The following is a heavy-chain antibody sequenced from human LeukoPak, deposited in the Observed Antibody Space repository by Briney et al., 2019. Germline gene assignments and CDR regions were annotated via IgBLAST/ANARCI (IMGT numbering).Heavy chain of an antibody. CDR2: IYYSGTT. D-gene: IGHD3-16*01. CDR1: GGSISTSTYY. V-gene: IGHV4-39*01. CDR3: VRGSTLRHYQC. Sequence: TSETLSLTCTVSGGSISTSTYYWGWIRRPPGKGLEWIGSIYYSGTTYYNPSLKSRVTVSVDTSKNQFSLNLSSVTAADTAVYYCVRGSTLRHYQCWGQGTLVTVSS. J-gene: IGHJ4*02.